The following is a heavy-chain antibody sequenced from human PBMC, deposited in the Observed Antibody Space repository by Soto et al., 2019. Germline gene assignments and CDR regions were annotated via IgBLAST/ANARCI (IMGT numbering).Heavy chain of an antibody. Sequence: SETLSLTCTVSGASIDSGNYYWSWIRQPPGKGLEWIGYIYDSGSTYNSPSLRTRATFSVDTSKTQFSLNLDSVTAADTAVYFCARDRGGLGDFDSWGQGTLVTVSS. J-gene: IGHJ4*02. D-gene: IGHD2-15*01. V-gene: IGHV4-30-4*01. CDR2: IYDSGST. CDR3: ARDRGGLGDFDS. CDR1: GASIDSGNYY.